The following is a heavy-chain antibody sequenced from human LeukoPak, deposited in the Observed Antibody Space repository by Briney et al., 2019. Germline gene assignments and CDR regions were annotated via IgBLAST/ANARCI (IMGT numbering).Heavy chain of an antibody. V-gene: IGHV3-21*01. CDR2: ISTSSSYI. J-gene: IGHJ6*02. CDR1: GFTFSSYT. CDR3: ARRGYSGYDGGDYYYYGMDV. Sequence: PGGSLRLSCAASGFTFSSYTMNWVRQAPGKGLEWVSSISTSSSYIYYADSVKGRFTISRDNAKNSLYLQLNSLRAEDTAVYFCARRGYSGYDGGDYYYYGMDVWGQGTTVTVSS. D-gene: IGHD5-12*01.